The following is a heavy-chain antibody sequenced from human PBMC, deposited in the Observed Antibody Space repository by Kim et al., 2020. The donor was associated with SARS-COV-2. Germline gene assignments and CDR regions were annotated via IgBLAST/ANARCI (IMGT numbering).Heavy chain of an antibody. CDR1: GFTFSSYA. Sequence: GGSLRLSCAASGFTFSSYAMSWVRQAPGKGLEWVSAISGSGGSTYYADSVKGRFTISRDNSKNTLYLQMNSLRAEDTAVYYCTGVILTAYRGFDYWGQGTLVTVSS. V-gene: IGHV3-23*01. D-gene: IGHD3-9*01. CDR3: TGVILTAYRGFDY. J-gene: IGHJ4*02. CDR2: ISGSGGST.